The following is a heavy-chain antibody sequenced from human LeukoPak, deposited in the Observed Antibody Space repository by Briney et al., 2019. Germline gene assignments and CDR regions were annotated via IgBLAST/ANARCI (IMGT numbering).Heavy chain of an antibody. V-gene: IGHV4-4*07. CDR1: TGSISSYY. J-gene: IGHJ5*02. D-gene: IGHD6-19*01. CDR2: IYTSGST. Sequence: SETLSLTCTVSTGSISSYYWSWIRQPAGKGLEWIGRIYTSGSTNYNPSLKSRVTMSVDTSKNQFSLKLSSVTAADTAVYYCARGGYSSGWTQEEKNWFDPWGQGTLVTVSS. CDR3: ARGGYSSGWTQEEKNWFDP.